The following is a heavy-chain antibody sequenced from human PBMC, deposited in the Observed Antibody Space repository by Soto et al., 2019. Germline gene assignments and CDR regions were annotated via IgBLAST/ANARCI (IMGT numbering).Heavy chain of an antibody. CDR1: GGSISSYY. CDR2: IYYSGST. V-gene: IGHV4-59*08. Sequence: SETLSLTCTVSGGSISSYYWSWIRQPPGKGLEWIGYIYYSGSTNYNPSLKSRVTISVDTSKNQFSLKLSSVTAADTAVYYCARRADNYDYILGSYRHSPFFDYWGQGTLVTVSS. D-gene: IGHD3-16*02. J-gene: IGHJ4*02. CDR3: ARRADNYDYILGSYRHSPFFDY.